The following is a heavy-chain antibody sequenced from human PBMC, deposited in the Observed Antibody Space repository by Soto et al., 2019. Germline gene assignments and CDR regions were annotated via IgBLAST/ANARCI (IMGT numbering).Heavy chain of an antibody. CDR1: GFTFSSYS. CDR2: ISSSSSTI. V-gene: IGHV3-48*02. Sequence: EVQLVESGGGLVQPGGSLRLSCAASGFTFSSYSMNWVRQAPGKGLEWVSYISSSSSTIYYADSVKGRFTISRDNAKNSLYLQMNSLRDEDTAVYYCARDSPLVGATWFLVGWFDPWGQGTLVTVSS. J-gene: IGHJ5*02. D-gene: IGHD1-26*01. CDR3: ARDSPLVGATWFLVGWFDP.